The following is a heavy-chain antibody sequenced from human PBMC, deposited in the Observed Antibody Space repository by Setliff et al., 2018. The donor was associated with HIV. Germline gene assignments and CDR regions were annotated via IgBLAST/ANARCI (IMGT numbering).Heavy chain of an antibody. CDR3: ARVGYCSSTSCYDY. Sequence: PGGSLRLSCAASGFTFSSYEMNWVRQAPGKGLEWVSYISSSGGTIYYADSVKGRFTISRDNAKKSLYLQMNSLRADDTAVYYCARVGYCSSTSCYDYWGQGTLVTVS. D-gene: IGHD2-2*01. CDR2: ISSSGGTI. J-gene: IGHJ4*02. CDR1: GFTFSSYE. V-gene: IGHV3-48*03.